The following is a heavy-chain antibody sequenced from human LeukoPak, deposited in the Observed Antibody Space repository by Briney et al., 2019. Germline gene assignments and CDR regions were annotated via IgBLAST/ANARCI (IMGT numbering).Heavy chain of an antibody. CDR2: INSDGSST. CDR3: ARGGFGSGWYGRLDY. V-gene: IGHV3-74*01. J-gene: IGHJ4*02. Sequence: GGSLRLSCAASGFTFSSYWMHWVRQAPGKGLVWVSRINSDGSSTSYADSVKGRFTISRDNAKNTLYLQMNSLRAEDTAVYYCARGGFGSGWYGRLDYWGQGTLVTVSS. CDR1: GFTFSSYW. D-gene: IGHD6-19*01.